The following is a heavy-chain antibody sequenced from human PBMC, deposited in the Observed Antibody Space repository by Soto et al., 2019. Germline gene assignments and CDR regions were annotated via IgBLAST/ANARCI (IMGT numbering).Heavy chain of an antibody. CDR3: ARDGVGHYDYYYGMDV. CDR2: ISSSSSTI. CDR1: GFTFSSYS. J-gene: IGHJ6*02. V-gene: IGHV3-48*02. D-gene: IGHD1-26*01. Sequence: GGSLRLSCAASGFTFSSYSMNWVRQAPGKGLEWVSYISSSSSTIYYADSVKGRFTISRDNAKNSLYLQMNSLRDEDTAVYYCARDGVGHYDYYYGMDVWGQGTTVTGSS.